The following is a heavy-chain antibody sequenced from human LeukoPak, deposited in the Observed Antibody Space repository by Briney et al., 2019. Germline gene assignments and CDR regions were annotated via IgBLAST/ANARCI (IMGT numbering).Heavy chain of an antibody. Sequence: GGSLRLSCAASGFTVSSNYMSWVRQAPGKGLEWVSVIYSGGSTYYADSVKGRFTISRDNSKNTLYLQMNSLRAEDTAVYYCARGLFSSGWYVKLDYWGQRTLVTVSS. CDR3: ARGLFSSGWYVKLDY. CDR1: GFTVSSNY. V-gene: IGHV3-53*01. J-gene: IGHJ4*02. CDR2: IYSGGST. D-gene: IGHD6-19*01.